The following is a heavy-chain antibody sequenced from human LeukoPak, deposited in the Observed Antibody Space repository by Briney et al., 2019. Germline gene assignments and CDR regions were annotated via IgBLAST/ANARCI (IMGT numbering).Heavy chain of an antibody. J-gene: IGHJ5*02. Sequence: GSVKVSCKASGYTFTSYDINWVRQATGQGREGMGWMNPNSGNTGYAQKFQGRVTMPRNTSIRTAYMELSSLRSEAPAGYYCVSSRARGGNWFDPWGQGTLVTVSS. CDR2: MNPNSGNT. V-gene: IGHV1-8*01. CDR1: GYTFTSYD. D-gene: IGHD3-10*01. CDR3: VSSRARGGNWFDP.